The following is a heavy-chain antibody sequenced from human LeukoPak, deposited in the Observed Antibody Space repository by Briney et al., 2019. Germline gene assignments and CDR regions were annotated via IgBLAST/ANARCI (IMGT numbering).Heavy chain of an antibody. V-gene: IGHV4-59*12. CDR3: ARERVTTAGNWFDP. J-gene: IGHJ5*02. D-gene: IGHD4-11*01. Sequence: SETLSLTCTVSGVSISSYYWSWIRQPPGKGLEWIGYIYYSGSTNYNPSLKSRVTISVDTSKNQFSLKLSSVTAADTAVYYCARERVTTAGNWFDPWGQGTLVTVSS. CDR1: GVSISSYY. CDR2: IYYSGST.